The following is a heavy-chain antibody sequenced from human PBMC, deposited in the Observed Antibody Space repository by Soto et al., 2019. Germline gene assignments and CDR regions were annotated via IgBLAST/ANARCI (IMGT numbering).Heavy chain of an antibody. V-gene: IGHV1-18*01. CDR3: ATFGGSVLLDY. J-gene: IGHJ4*02. Sequence: ASVKVSCKASGYTFTSYGISWVRQAPGQGLEWMGWISAYNGNTNYAQKLQGRVTMTTDTSTDTAYMELSSLRSEDTAVYYCATFGGSVLLDYWGQGTLVTVSS. D-gene: IGHD2-15*01. CDR2: ISAYNGNT. CDR1: GYTFTSYG.